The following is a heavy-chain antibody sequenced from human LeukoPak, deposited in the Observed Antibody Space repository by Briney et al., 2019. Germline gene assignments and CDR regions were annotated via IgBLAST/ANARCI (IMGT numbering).Heavy chain of an antibody. Sequence: SETLSLTCTVYGDTFSGYYWSWLRQPPGKGLEGLGKMNHSGSTNYNPSLKSRVTISVDTSNNQFSLKLSSVTAADTAVYYCARDSITMVRGVIYYYYGMDVWGQGTTVTVSS. D-gene: IGHD3-10*01. V-gene: IGHV4-34*01. CDR1: GDTFSGYY. CDR3: ARDSITMVRGVIYYYYGMDV. J-gene: IGHJ6*02. CDR2: MNHSGST.